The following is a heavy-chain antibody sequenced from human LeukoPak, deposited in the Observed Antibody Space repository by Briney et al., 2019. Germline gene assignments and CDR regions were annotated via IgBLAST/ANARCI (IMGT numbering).Heavy chain of an antibody. J-gene: IGHJ2*01. CDR3: ASLRRGYSSGWSHWYFDL. CDR2: ISAYNGNT. CDR1: GYTFTSYG. V-gene: IGHV1-18*01. D-gene: IGHD6-19*01. Sequence: GASVKVSCKASGYTFTSYGISWVRQAPGQGLEWMGWISAYNGNTNYAQKLQGRVTMTTDTSTSTAYMELRSLRSDDTAVYYCASLRRGYSSGWSHWYFDLWGRGTLVTVSS.